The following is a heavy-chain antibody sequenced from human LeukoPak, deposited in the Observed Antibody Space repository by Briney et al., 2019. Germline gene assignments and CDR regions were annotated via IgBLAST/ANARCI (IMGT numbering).Heavy chain of an antibody. V-gene: IGHV4-61*01. Sequence: PSETLSLTCTVSGGSVSSISSYWSWIRQPPGKGLEWIGYIYYTGSTNYNPSLKSRVTISVDTSKSQFSLRLTSVTAADTAVYYCARDRTAATGRLHDYWGQGTLVTVSS. CDR3: ARDRTAATGRLHDY. CDR2: IYYTGST. J-gene: IGHJ4*02. D-gene: IGHD6-13*01. CDR1: GGSVSSISSY.